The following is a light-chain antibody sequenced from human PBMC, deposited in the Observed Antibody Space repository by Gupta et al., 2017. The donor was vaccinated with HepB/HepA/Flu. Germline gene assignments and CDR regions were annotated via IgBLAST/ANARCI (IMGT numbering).Light chain of an antibody. J-gene: IGLJ2*01. CDR3: SAWETSLDVVV. V-gene: IGLV1-44*01. CDR2: YND. Sequence: QSVLLQSPSVAGTLVQRVTITCSGSSTNVGRNNVNWYQLHPGTAPKLLIYYNDERPSGVSDRVSGSKSGTSASLAISGLQSEDEADYYCSAWETSLDVVVFGGGTKLTVL. CDR1: STNVGRNN.